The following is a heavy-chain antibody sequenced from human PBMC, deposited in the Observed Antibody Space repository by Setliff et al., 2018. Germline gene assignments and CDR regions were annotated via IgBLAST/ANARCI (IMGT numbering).Heavy chain of an antibody. CDR1: GYTFISYG. V-gene: IGHV1-18*01. D-gene: IGHD2-2*01. CDR3: ARVLFHCSSTSCYLDAFDI. J-gene: IGHJ3*02. Sequence: ASVKVSCKASGYTFISYGISWVRQAPGQGLEWMGGISAYNGNTNYAQKLQGRVTMTTDTSTSTAYMELRSLRSDDTAVYYCARVLFHCSSTSCYLDAFDIWGKGTMVTVSS. CDR2: ISAYNGNT.